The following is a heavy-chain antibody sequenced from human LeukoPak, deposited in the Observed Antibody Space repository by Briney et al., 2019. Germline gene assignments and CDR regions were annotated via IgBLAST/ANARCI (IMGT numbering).Heavy chain of an antibody. CDR1: GFTFTTYA. CDR3: ARLGSIAAAGTPDY. J-gene: IGHJ4*02. CDR2: ISGTSSYT. V-gene: IGHV3-11*06. Sequence: GGSLRLSCAASGFTFTTYAMSWIRQAPGKGLEWVSCISGTSSYTTYADSVKGRFTISRDNAKNSLYLQMNSLRGEDTAVYYCARLGSIAAAGTPDYWGQGTLVTVSS. D-gene: IGHD6-13*01.